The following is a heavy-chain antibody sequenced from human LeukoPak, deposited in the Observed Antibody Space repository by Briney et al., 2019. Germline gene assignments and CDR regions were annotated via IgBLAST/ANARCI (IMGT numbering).Heavy chain of an antibody. J-gene: IGHJ4*02. CDR1: GFTFSSYW. V-gene: IGHV3-7*01. D-gene: IGHD2-2*01. Sequence: PGGSLRLSCAASGFTFSSYWMSWVRQAPGKGLEWVANIKEDGSEKYYVDSVKGRFTISRDNAKNSPYLQMNSLRAEDTAVYYCARDKIEHCSGPSCYGSLFDSWGQGTLVTASS. CDR3: ARDKIEHCSGPSCYGSLFDS. CDR2: IKEDGSEK.